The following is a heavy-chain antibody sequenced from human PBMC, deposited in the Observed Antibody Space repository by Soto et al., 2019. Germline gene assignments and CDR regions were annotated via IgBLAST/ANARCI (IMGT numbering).Heavy chain of an antibody. CDR1: GYTFTNCW. J-gene: IGHJ6*02. CDR2: IYPGDSDT. V-gene: IGHV5-51*01. D-gene: IGHD3-10*01. Sequence: PGESLKISCKGSGYTFTNCWIGWVRQMTGKGLEWMGIIYPGDSDTRYSPSFQSQVTISADNSISTAYLQWSSMKASATAMYYCARVGGSIYYYGMDVWGQGTTVTVS. CDR3: ARVGGSIYYYGMDV.